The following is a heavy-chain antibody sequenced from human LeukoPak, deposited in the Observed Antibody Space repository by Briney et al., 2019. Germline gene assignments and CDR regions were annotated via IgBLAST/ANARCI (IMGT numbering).Heavy chain of an antibody. D-gene: IGHD4-23*01. CDR1: GYTFTVYY. CDR2: INPNSGGT. J-gene: IGHJ6*02. CDR3: ARVLGTVVTTYYYYGMDV. V-gene: IGHV1-2*02. Sequence: GASVIVSSTASGYTFTVYYMHWVRQAPGQGHEWMGWINPNSGGTNYAQKFQGRVTMTRDTSISTAYMELSRLRSDDTAVYYCARVLGTVVTTYYYYGMDVWGQGTTVTVSS.